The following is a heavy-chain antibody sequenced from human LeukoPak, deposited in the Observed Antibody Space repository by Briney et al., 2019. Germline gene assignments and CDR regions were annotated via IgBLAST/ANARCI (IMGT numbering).Heavy chain of an antibody. D-gene: IGHD3-22*01. Sequence: GASVKVSCKASGYTFPSYFMHWVRQAPGQGLEWMGGIIPIFGTANYAQKFQGRVTITADESTSTAYMELSSLRSEDTAVYYCASRPYYYDSSGYVDYWGQGTLVTVSS. CDR2: IIPIFGTA. J-gene: IGHJ4*02. V-gene: IGHV1-69*13. CDR3: ASRPYYYDSSGYVDY. CDR1: GYTFPSYF.